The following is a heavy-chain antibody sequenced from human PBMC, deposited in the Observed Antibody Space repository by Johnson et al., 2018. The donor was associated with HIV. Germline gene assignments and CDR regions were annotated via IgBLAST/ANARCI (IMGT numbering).Heavy chain of an antibody. V-gene: IGHV3-20*04. Sequence: VQLVESGGGVVRPGGSLRLSCAASGFTFDDYGMSWVRQAPGKGLEWVSGISWNSGSLGYADSVKGRFTISRDNAKNSLYLQMNSLRAEDTAVYYCAKDEGKGFRDLEGYAFDIWGQGTMVTVSS. CDR1: GFTFDDYG. J-gene: IGHJ3*02. CDR2: ISWNSGSL. CDR3: AKDEGKGFRDLEGYAFDI. D-gene: IGHD3-10*01.